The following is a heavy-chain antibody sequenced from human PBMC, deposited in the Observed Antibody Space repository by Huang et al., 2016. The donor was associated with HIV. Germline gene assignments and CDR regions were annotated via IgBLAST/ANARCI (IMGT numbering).Heavy chain of an antibody. V-gene: IGHV1-24*01. CDR3: AAGYDTYYDI. CDR1: GYTLTELS. Sequence: QVQLVQSGAEVKKPGASVKVSCKVYGYTLTELSIHWVRQAPGKGLEWMGGFCPEHGETIYAQNFQGRVTMTEDTSTDTAYMELHSLRPEDTAVYYCAAGYDTYYDIWGQGTMVIASS. J-gene: IGHJ3*02. D-gene: IGHD2-21*01. CDR2: FCPEHGET.